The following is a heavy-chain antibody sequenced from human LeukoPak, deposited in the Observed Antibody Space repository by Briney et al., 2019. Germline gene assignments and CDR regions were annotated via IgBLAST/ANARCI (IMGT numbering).Heavy chain of an antibody. V-gene: IGHV3-33*08. Sequence: ESGGSLRLSCAASAFTFSSMNWVRQAPGKGLEWVAVIWYDGSNKYYADSVKGRFTISRDNSKNTLYLQMNSLRAEDTAVYYCARDFTPDTIFGVVIMNYYGMDVWGQGTTVTVSS. J-gene: IGHJ6*02. CDR2: IWYDGSNK. CDR1: AFTFSS. D-gene: IGHD3-3*01. CDR3: ARDFTPDTIFGVVIMNYYGMDV.